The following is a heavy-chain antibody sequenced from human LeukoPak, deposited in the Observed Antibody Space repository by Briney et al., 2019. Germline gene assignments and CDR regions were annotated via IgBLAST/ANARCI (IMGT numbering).Heavy chain of an antibody. Sequence: GGSLRLSCAASGFSFNTCGMHWVRQAPGKGPEWVAIVLYDGVNKHYADSVKGRFTISRDNSKNMLYLQMNSLRAEDTAVYYCVRDGVGSTAFFGYFDYWGQGALVTVSS. D-gene: IGHD1-26*01. CDR1: GFSFNTCG. J-gene: IGHJ4*02. CDR2: VLYDGVNK. CDR3: VRDGVGSTAFFGYFDY. V-gene: IGHV3-33*01.